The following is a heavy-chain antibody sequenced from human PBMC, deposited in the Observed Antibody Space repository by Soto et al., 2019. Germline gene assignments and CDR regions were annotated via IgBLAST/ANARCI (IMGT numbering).Heavy chain of an antibody. Sequence: SVKVSCKASGFTFTSSAMQWVRQARGQRLEWIGWIVVGSGNTNYAQKFQERVTITRDMSTSTAYMELSSLRSEDTAVYYCAAIAARAGVYYFDYWGQGTLVTVSS. D-gene: IGHD6-6*01. CDR2: IVVGSGNT. CDR1: GFTFTSSA. V-gene: IGHV1-58*02. CDR3: AAIAARAGVYYFDY. J-gene: IGHJ4*02.